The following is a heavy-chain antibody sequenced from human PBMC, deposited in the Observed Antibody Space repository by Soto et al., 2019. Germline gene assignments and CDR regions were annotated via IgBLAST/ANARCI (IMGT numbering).Heavy chain of an antibody. Sequence: GASVKVSCKASGYTFTSYYMHWVRQAPGQGLEWMGIINPSGGSTSYAQKFQGRVTMTRDTSTSTVYMELSSLRSEDTAVYYCARDHTYCTNSVCYTSYYGMDVWGQGTTVTVSS. CDR3: ARDHTYCTNSVCYTSYYGMDV. D-gene: IGHD2-8*01. CDR2: INPSGGST. CDR1: GYTFTSYY. J-gene: IGHJ6*02. V-gene: IGHV1-46*01.